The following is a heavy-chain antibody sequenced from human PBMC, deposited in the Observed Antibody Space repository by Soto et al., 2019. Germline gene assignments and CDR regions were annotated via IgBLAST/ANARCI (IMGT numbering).Heavy chain of an antibody. CDR2: IDPSDSYT. V-gene: IGHV5-10-1*01. CDR1: GYSFTSYW. J-gene: IGHJ6*02. Sequence: PGESLKISCKGSGYSFTSYWISWVRQMPGKGLEWMGRIDPSDSYTNYSPSFQGHVTISADKSISTAYLQWSSLKASDTAMYYCASSQRVYCSSTSCGKWGNYSGMAVWGQGTTVTVSS. D-gene: IGHD2-2*01. CDR3: ASSQRVYCSSTSCGKWGNYSGMAV.